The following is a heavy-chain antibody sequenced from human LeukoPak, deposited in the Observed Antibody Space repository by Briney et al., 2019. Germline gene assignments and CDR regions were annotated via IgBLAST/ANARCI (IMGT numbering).Heavy chain of an antibody. CDR3: TRPVLLWFGDNDAFDI. Sequence: GGSLRLSCAASGFTFSGSAMHWVRQASGKGLEWVGRIRSKANSYATAYAASVKGRFTISRDDSKNTAYLQMNSLKTEDTAVYYCTRPVLLWFGDNDAFDIWGQGTMVTVSS. CDR1: GFTFSGSA. J-gene: IGHJ3*02. V-gene: IGHV3-73*01. CDR2: IRSKANSYAT. D-gene: IGHD3-10*01.